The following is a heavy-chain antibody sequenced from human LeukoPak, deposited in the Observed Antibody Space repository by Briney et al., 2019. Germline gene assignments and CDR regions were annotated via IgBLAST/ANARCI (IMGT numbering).Heavy chain of an antibody. D-gene: IGHD3-16*01. Sequence: GGSLRLSCAASGCTFSSYSMNWVRQAPGKGLEWVSSISSSSSYIYYADSVKGRFTISRDNAKNSLYLQMNSLRAEDTAVYYCARDKDYVWGSYLSGYYFDYWGQGTLVTVSS. CDR3: ARDKDYVWGSYLSGYYFDY. CDR1: GCTFSSYS. CDR2: ISSSSSYI. V-gene: IGHV3-21*01. J-gene: IGHJ4*02.